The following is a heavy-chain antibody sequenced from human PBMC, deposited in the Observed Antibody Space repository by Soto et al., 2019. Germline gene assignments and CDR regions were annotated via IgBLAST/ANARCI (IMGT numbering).Heavy chain of an antibody. CDR1: GASVSSGSYY. J-gene: IGHJ5*01. CDR2: ISYSGST. CDR3: PREQWLADYHFDS. Sequence: SETLSLTCTVSGASVSSGSYYWTWIRQPPGKGLEWIGHISYSGSTNYNPSLKSRITISLDTSNNQFSLRLSSVTAADTAVYYCPREQWLADYHFDSRGQGALVT. V-gene: IGHV4-61*01. D-gene: IGHD6-19*01.